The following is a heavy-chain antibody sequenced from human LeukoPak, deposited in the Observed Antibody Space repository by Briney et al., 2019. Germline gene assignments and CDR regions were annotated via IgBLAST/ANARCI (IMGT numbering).Heavy chain of an antibody. J-gene: IGHJ6*03. Sequence: SETLSLTCTVSGGSISSGGYYWSWIRQHPGKGLEWIGYIYYSGSTYYNPSLKSRVTISVDTSKNQFSLKLSSVTAADTAVYYCARVSLLSGYYYYYYMDVWGKGTTVTVSS. CDR3: ARVSLLSGYYYYYYMDV. CDR1: GGSISSGGYY. D-gene: IGHD2/OR15-2a*01. V-gene: IGHV4-31*03. CDR2: IYYSGST.